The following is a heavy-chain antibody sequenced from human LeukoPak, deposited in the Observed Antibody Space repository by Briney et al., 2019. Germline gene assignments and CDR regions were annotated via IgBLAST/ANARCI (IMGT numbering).Heavy chain of an antibody. V-gene: IGHV1-2*02. Sequence: ASVKVSCKASGYTFTGYYMHWVRQAPGQGLEWMGWINPNSGGTNYAQKFQGRGTMTRDTSISTAYMELSRLRSDDTAVYYCASWSSRIAAAGNDGYYYYYMDVWGKGTTVTVSS. CDR3: ASWSSRIAAAGNDGYYYYYMDV. J-gene: IGHJ6*03. D-gene: IGHD6-13*01. CDR2: INPNSGGT. CDR1: GYTFTGYY.